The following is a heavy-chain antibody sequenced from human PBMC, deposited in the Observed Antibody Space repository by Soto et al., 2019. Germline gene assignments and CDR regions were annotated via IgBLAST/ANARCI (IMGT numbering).Heavy chain of an antibody. CDR2: ISSGTSYT. D-gene: IGHD6-13*01. Sequence: QVQLVESGGGLVRPGESLRLSCAASGFTFSDSSMNWIRQAPGKGLEWVSYISSGTSYTNYADSVKGRFTISRDNAKNSLFLHMNSLRAEDTAVYYCARSVVSSTRSDPWGQGTLVTVSS. V-gene: IGHV3-11*06. J-gene: IGHJ5*02. CDR3: ARSVVSSTRSDP. CDR1: GFTFSDSS.